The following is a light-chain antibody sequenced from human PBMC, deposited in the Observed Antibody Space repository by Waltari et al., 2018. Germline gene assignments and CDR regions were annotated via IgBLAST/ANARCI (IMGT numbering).Light chain of an antibody. J-gene: IGKJ1*01. V-gene: IGKV3-20*01. CDR2: VAS. CDR1: QRIGGTI. CDR3: QSNERLPGT. Sequence: EIVLTQSPGTLSLSPGETATLSCRARQRIGGTIAWYQQKPGQAPRLLIYVASSRATGIPDRCSGSGSGTDFSLTISRLEPEDFAVYYCQSNERLPGTFGQGTRVEIK.